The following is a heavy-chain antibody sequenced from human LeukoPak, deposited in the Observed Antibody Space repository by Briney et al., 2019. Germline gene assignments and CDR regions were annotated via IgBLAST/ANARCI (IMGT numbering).Heavy chain of an antibody. CDR1: GFTFSSYA. CDR3: AKAPITIFGVVISYYFDY. Sequence: PGGSLRLSCAASGFTFSSYAMSWVRQAPGKGLEWVSAISGSGGSTYYADSVKGRFTISRDNSKNTLYLQMNSLRAEDTAVYYCAKAPITIFGVVISYYFDYWGQGTLGTVSS. D-gene: IGHD3-3*01. CDR2: ISGSGGST. J-gene: IGHJ4*02. V-gene: IGHV3-23*01.